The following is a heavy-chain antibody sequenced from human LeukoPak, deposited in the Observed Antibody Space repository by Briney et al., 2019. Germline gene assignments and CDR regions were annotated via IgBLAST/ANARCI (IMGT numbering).Heavy chain of an antibody. V-gene: IGHV4-4*09. D-gene: IGHD6-25*01. CDR3: ARPRSSGPYDAVDI. Sequence: SETLSLTCTVSGGSISGYYWSWIRQPPGKGLEWIGYIYSSGSTNYNPSLKSRVSISVDTSKNQFSLKLTFVTAADTAVYYCARPRSSGPYDAVDIWGQGTMVSVSS. CDR2: IYSSGST. CDR1: GGSISGYY. J-gene: IGHJ3*02.